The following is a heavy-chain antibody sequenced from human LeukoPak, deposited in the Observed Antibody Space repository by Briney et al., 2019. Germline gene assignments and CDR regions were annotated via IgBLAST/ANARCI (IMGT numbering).Heavy chain of an antibody. CDR2: MYYSGNT. Sequence: SETLSLTCTVSGGSISSSSYYWGWIRQPPGKGLEWIGSMYYSGNTYYNPSLKSRVTISVDKSKNQFSLKLSSVTAADTAVYYCARGNRPAAGRGYYFDYWGQGTLVTVSS. CDR1: GGSISSSSYY. J-gene: IGHJ4*02. CDR3: ARGNRPAAGRGYYFDY. D-gene: IGHD6-13*01. V-gene: IGHV4-39*07.